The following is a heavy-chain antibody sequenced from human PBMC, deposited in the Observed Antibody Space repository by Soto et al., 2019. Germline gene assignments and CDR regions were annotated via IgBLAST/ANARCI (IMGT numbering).Heavy chain of an antibody. Sequence: GGSLRLSCAASGFTFSSYAMSWVRQAPGKGLEWVSAISGSGGSTYYADSVKGRFTISRDNSKNTLYLQMNSLRAEDTAVYYCAKWGGWYYYYYYGMDVWGRGTTVTVSS. D-gene: IGHD6-19*01. CDR1: GFTFSSYA. V-gene: IGHV3-23*01. J-gene: IGHJ6*02. CDR3: AKWGGWYYYYYYGMDV. CDR2: ISGSGGST.